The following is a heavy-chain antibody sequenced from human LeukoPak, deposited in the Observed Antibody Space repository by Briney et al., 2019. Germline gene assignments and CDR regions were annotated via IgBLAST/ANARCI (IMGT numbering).Heavy chain of an antibody. CDR1: GYTFTSYD. Sequence: ASVKVSCKASGYTFTSYDINWVRQATGQGLEWMGWMNPNSANTGYAQKFQGRVTMTRNTSISTAYMELSSLRSEDTAVYYCARTSYDFWSGYSNYFDYWGQGTLVTVSS. J-gene: IGHJ4*02. CDR3: ARTSYDFWSGYSNYFDY. D-gene: IGHD3-3*01. V-gene: IGHV1-8*01. CDR2: MNPNSANT.